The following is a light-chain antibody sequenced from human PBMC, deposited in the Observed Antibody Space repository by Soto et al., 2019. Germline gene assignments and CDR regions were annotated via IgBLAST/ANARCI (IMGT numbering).Light chain of an antibody. J-gene: IGKJ2*01. CDR3: QQYGSSPPYT. V-gene: IGKV3-20*01. CDR1: QSVSNNY. CDR2: GAS. Sequence: EIVLTQSPGTLSLSPGERATLSCRASQSVSNNYLAWYQQKPGQAPRLLVYGASTRASDIEGRFSGSGSGTDFXLTISXLXXXDFXXYYCQQYGSSPPYTFGXGXKLEIK.